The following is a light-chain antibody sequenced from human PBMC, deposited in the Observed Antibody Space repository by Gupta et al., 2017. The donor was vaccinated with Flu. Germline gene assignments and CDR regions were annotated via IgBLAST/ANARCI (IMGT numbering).Light chain of an antibody. CDR3: SSYPGSSRL. J-gene: IGLJ3*02. V-gene: IGLV2-14*01. Sequence: QSALTQPAFVSGSPGQSLPFSCTGTSSDVGGYNYVSCYQQNPANTPQLMIYEGNNRPSGVSNRFSGSKSGTTASLTISALQTEDDAYYHCSSYPGSSRLFGGGTKLTVL. CDR2: EGN. CDR1: SSDVGGYNY.